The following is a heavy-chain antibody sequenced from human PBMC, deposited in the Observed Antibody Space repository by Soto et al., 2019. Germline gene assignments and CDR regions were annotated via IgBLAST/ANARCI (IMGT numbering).Heavy chain of an antibody. CDR1: GYTFSDYQ. J-gene: IGHJ4*02. Sequence: QVQLVQSGIEVKKPGASLHLSCKASGYTFSDYQMHWVRQATGQGLEWMGVVKPHDGTTVYAQRFQGRVTMTRDSSTSTVYMDLSRLTFEDTAIYYCVRETGAFEDWGQGTLVTVSS. V-gene: IGHV1-46*01. CDR3: VRETGAFED. D-gene: IGHD3-10*01. CDR2: VKPHDGTT.